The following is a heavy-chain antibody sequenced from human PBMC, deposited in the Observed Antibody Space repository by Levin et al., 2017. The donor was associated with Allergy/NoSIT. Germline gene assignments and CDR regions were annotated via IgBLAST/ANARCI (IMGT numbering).Heavy chain of an antibody. CDR3: ARGSGYYYYYYMDV. CDR1: GFTFSSYS. D-gene: IGHD3-3*01. CDR2: ISSSSSYI. J-gene: IGHJ6*03. Sequence: GGSLRLSCAASGFTFSSYSMNWVRQAPGKGLEWVSSISSSSSYIYYADSVKGRFTISRDNAKNSLYLQMNSLRAEDTAVYYCARGSGYYYYYYMDVWGKGTTVTVSS. V-gene: IGHV3-21*01.